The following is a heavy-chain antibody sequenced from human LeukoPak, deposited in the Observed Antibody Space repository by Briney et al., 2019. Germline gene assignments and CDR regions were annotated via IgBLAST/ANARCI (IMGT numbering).Heavy chain of an antibody. CDR2: ISDSGGST. D-gene: IGHD3-10*01. V-gene: IGHV3-23*01. J-gene: IGHJ4*02. Sequence: GGSLRLSCAASGFTFSNYAMTWVRQAPGKGLEWVSGISDSGGSTYYADSVKGRFTISRDNSKNTLYLQMNSLRAVDTAVYYCAKSLSGGGYYFEYWGQGTLVTVSS. CDR3: AKSLSGGGYYFEY. CDR1: GFTFSNYA.